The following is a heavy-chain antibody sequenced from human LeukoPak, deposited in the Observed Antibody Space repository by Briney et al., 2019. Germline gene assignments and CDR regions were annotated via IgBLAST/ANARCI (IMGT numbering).Heavy chain of an antibody. CDR3: ARAPDPLYYGMDV. CDR1: GFTFSGYW. J-gene: IGHJ6*02. V-gene: IGHV3-74*01. Sequence: GGSLRLSCAASGFTFSGYWMHWVRQAPGKGLVWVSRINTDGGNTNYADSVKGRFTISRDNAKNSLYLQMNSLRAEDTAVYYCARAPDPLYYGMDVWGQGTTVTVSS. CDR2: INTDGGNT.